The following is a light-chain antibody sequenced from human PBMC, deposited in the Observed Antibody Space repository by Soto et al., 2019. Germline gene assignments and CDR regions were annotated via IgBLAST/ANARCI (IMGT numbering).Light chain of an antibody. V-gene: IGLV2-14*02. J-gene: IGLJ2*01. CDR1: SSDVGIYNL. CDR3: SSYTSRSTVV. Sequence: QSVLTQPASVSGSPGQPITISCTGTSSDVGIYNLVSWYQHFPGKAPKLMIYEVNKRPSGVSNRFSGSKSGSTASLTISGLQAEDEADYYCSSYTSRSTVVFGGGTKVTVL. CDR2: EVN.